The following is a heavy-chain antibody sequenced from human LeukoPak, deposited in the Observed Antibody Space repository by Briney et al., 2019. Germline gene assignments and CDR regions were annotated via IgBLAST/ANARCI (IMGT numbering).Heavy chain of an antibody. CDR2: IYYSGST. J-gene: IGHJ4*02. Sequence: SETLSLTCTVSGGSISSYYWSWIREPPGKGLEWIGYIYYSGSTNYNPSLKSRVTISVDTSKNQFSLNLSSVTAADTAVYYCARDLLSTAGYFDYWGQGTLVTVSS. CDR3: ARDLLSTAGYFDY. CDR1: GGSISSYY. D-gene: IGHD6-19*01. V-gene: IGHV4-59*01.